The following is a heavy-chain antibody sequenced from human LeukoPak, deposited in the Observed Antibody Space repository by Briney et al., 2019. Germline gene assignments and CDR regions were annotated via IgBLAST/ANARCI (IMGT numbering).Heavy chain of an antibody. CDR2: TYHSGNT. D-gene: IGHD1-26*01. CDR1: GGSISSYY. CDR3: ARGGTAFDI. V-gene: IGHV4-59*12. Sequence: SETLSLTCTVSGGSISSYYWSWIRQPPGKGLEWIGYTYHSGNTYYNLSLKSRVAISVDRSKNQISLKLKSVTAADTALYYCARGGTAFDIWGQGTMVTVSS. J-gene: IGHJ3*02.